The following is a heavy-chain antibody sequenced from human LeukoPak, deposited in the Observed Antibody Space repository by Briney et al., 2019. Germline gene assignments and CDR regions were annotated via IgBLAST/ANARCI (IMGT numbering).Heavy chain of an antibody. CDR3: AKDGSSSWSIYYFDY. V-gene: IGHV3-23*01. D-gene: IGHD6-13*01. J-gene: IGHJ4*02. Sequence: PGGSLRLSCAASGFTFSSYAMSWVRQAPGKGLEWVSAISGSGGSTYYADSVKGRFTISRDNSKDTLYLQMNSLRAEDTAVYYCAKDGSSSWSIYYFDYWGQGTLVTVSS. CDR2: ISGSGGST. CDR1: GFTFSSYA.